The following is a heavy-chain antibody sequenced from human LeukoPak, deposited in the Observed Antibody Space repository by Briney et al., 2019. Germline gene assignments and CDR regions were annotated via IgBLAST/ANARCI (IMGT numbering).Heavy chain of an antibody. Sequence: GGSLRLSCAASGFTSSSYWMHWVRQVPGKGLVWASRISGDGTARNYADSVKGRLTISRDDAKNTVDLQMNSLRGEDTAVYYCVRGRGSYGWFDPWGQGTLVTVSS. CDR1: GFTSSSYW. V-gene: IGHV3-74*01. CDR3: VRGRGSYGWFDP. D-gene: IGHD3-10*01. J-gene: IGHJ5*02. CDR2: ISGDGTAR.